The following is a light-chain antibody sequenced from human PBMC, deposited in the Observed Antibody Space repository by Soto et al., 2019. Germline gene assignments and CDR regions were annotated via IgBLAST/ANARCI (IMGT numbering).Light chain of an antibody. Sequence: EIVLTQSPGTLSLSPGERATLSCRASQSVSSSFLAWYQQKPGQAPRLLIYGASRRATGIPDRFSGTGSGTDFALTISRLEPQDFAVYSCRQYGSSPWTFGQGTKVEIK. V-gene: IGKV3-20*01. CDR3: RQYGSSPWT. CDR2: GAS. CDR1: QSVSSSF. J-gene: IGKJ1*01.